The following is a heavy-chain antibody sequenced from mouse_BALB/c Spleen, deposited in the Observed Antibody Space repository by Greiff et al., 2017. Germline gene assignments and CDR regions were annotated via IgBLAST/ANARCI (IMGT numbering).Heavy chain of an antibody. V-gene: IGHV1-69*01. J-gene: IGHJ4*01. CDR2: IDTSDSYT. D-gene: IGHD2-10*02. CDR3: ARRGYGNYYAMDY. CDR1: GYTFTDYW. Sequence: QVQLQQPGAELVMPGASVKMSCKASGYTFTDYWMHWVKQRPGQGLEWIGAIDTSDSYTNYNQKFKGKATLTVDKSSSTAYMQLSSLTSEDSAVYYCARRGYGNYYAMDYWGQGTSVTVSS.